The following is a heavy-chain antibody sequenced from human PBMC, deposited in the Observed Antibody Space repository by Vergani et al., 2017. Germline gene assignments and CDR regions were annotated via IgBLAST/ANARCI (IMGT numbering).Heavy chain of an antibody. V-gene: IGHV3-23*01. J-gene: IGHJ4*02. CDR2: ISGSGGST. CDR3: AKGSGYGAWRYFDY. D-gene: IGHD6-25*01. CDR1: GFTFSSYA. Sequence: EVQLLESGGGLVQPGGSLRLSCAASGFTFSSYAMSWVRQAPGKGLEWVSAISGSGGSTYYADSVKGRFTISRDNSKNSLYLQMNSLRTEDTALYYCAKGSGYGAWRYFDYWGQGTLVTVSS.